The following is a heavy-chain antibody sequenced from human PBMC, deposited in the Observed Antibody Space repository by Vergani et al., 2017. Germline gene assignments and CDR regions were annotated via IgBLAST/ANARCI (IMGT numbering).Heavy chain of an antibody. D-gene: IGHD5-12*01. CDR1: GGSFSGYY. CDR2: INHRGST. V-gene: IGHV4-34*01. J-gene: IGHJ4*02. CDR3: ASDSGYAYDY. Sequence: QVQLQQWGAGLLKPSETLSLTCAVYGGSFSGYYWSWIRQPPGKGLEWIGEINHRGSTNYNPSLKSRVTISVDTSKNQFSLKLSSVTAADTAVYYCASDSGYAYDYWGQGTLVTVSS.